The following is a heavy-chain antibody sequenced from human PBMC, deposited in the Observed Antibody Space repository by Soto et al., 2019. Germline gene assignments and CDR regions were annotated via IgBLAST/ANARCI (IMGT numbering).Heavy chain of an antibody. CDR3: ARGRYGDY. J-gene: IGHJ4*02. D-gene: IGHD1-1*01. V-gene: IGHV1-18*01. Sequence: QVHLVQSGAEVKKPGASVKVSCQASRYAFTTYGITWVRQAPGQGHEWMGWISAHNGNRNYAQKLQGRVTVTRDTSTSTAYMELRSLRSDDTAVYYCARGRYGDYWGQGALVTVSS. CDR2: ISAHNGNR. CDR1: RYAFTTYG.